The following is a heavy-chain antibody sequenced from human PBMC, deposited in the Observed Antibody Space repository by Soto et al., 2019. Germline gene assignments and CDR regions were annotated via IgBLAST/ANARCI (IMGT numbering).Heavy chain of an antibody. D-gene: IGHD1-1*01. CDR2: SSNSGSFT. CDR3: VKSGDNYNALDY. Sequence: PGGALSPSCTASGFTLSDHYMSWIRTTPGKGLEWIGYSSNSGSFTRYADSVKGRFSISRDNAKNSLYLQINSLRGDDTAIYYCVKSGDNYNALDYWGQGTPVTVSS. J-gene: IGHJ4*02. V-gene: IGHV3-11*06. CDR1: GFTLSDHY.